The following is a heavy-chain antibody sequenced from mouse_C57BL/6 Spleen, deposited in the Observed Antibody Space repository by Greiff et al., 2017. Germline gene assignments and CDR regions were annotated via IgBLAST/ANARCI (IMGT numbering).Heavy chain of an antibody. J-gene: IGHJ1*03. CDR2: INPNNGGT. Sequence: EVKLMESGPELVKPGASVKIPCKASGYTFTDYNMDWVKQSHGKSLEWIGDINPNNGGTIYNQKFKGKATLTVDKSSSTAYMELRSLTSEDTAVYYCARPGGSSYGYWYFDVWGTGTTVTVSS. V-gene: IGHV1-18*01. D-gene: IGHD1-1*01. CDR1: GYTFTDYN. CDR3: ARPGGSSYGYWYFDV.